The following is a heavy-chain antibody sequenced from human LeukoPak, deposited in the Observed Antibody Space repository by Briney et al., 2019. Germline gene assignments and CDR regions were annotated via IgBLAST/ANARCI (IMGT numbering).Heavy chain of an antibody. CDR3: ARQSMSLKHLDAFDV. D-gene: IGHD2/OR15-2a*01. CDR2: IYPGDSDT. V-gene: IGHV5-51*01. J-gene: IGHJ3*01. Sequence: GESLKISCKGSGYSFTSYWIGWVRQMPGKGLEWMGIIYPGDSDTRYSPSFQGQVTISADKSISTAYLQWSSLKASDTAMYYCARQSMSLKHLDAFDVWGQGTMVTVSS. CDR1: GYSFTSYW.